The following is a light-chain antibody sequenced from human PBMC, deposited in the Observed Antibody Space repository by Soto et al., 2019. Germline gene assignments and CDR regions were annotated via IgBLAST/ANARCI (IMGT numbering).Light chain of an antibody. CDR3: QQYYSYPWT. Sequence: AIRMTQSPSSFSASTGDRVTITCRASQGISSYLAWYQQKPGKAPKLLIYAASTLQSGVPSRFSGGGSGTDFTLTISCLQSEDFATYYCQQYYSYPWTFGQGTMVDIK. J-gene: IGKJ1*01. CDR1: QGISSY. CDR2: AAS. V-gene: IGKV1-8*01.